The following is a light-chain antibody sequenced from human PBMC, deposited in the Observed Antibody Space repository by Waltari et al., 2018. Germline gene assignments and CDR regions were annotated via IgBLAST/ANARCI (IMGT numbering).Light chain of an antibody. V-gene: IGKV3-11*01. CDR1: QSVSSY. CDR2: DAS. Sequence: EIVLTQSPATLSLSPGERATLSCRASQSVSSYLAWYQQKPGQAPRLLIYDASNRATGIPARFSGSGSGTDFTLTISSLEPEDFATYYCQQYYSFPQTFGQGTKLEIK. CDR3: QQYYSFPQT. J-gene: IGKJ2*01.